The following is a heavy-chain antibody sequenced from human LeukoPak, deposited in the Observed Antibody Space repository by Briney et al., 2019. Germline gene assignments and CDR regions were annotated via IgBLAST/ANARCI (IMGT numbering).Heavy chain of an antibody. CDR1: EFTFSSYW. CDR2: IKQDGSEK. CDR3: ARGGTRVYSPSDY. V-gene: IGHV3-7*01. J-gene: IGHJ4*02. Sequence: GGSLRLSCTASEFTFSSYWMSWVRQAPGKGLEWLANIKQDGSEKYYVDSVKGRFTISRDNARNSVYLQMNSLRAEDTAVYYCARGGTRVYSPSDYWGQGALVTVSS. D-gene: IGHD5-18*01.